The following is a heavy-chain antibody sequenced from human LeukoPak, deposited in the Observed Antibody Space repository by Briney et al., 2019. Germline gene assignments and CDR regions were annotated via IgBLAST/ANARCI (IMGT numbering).Heavy chain of an antibody. CDR1: GGSISSGNHF. J-gene: IGHJ4*02. V-gene: IGHV4-39*01. D-gene: IGHD6-6*01. Sequence: PSETLSLTCTVSGGSISSGNHFWGWIRQPPGKGLEWIGIIYYIGRTYFNPSLKSRVTISVDTSKNQFSLKLSSVTAADTAVYYCARRAYSSSSFDYWGQGTLVTVSS. CDR2: IYYIGRT. CDR3: ARRAYSSSSFDY.